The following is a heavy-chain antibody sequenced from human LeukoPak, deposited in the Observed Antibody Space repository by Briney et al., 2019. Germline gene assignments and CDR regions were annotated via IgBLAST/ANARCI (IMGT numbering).Heavy chain of an antibody. CDR3: ARDHCTSSGCYEDYYYGMDV. D-gene: IGHD2-2*01. V-gene: IGHV1-2*02. Sequence: ASVKVSCKASGYTFTDYYMHWVRRAPGQGLEWMGWINPNSGGTNYAQKFQGRVTMTRDTSISTAYMDLTRLRSDDTAVYYCARDHCTSSGCYEDYYYGMDVWGQGTTVTVSS. CDR1: GYTFTDYY. J-gene: IGHJ6*02. CDR2: INPNSGGT.